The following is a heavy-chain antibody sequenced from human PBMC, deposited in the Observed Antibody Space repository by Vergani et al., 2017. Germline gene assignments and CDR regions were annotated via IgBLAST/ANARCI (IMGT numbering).Heavy chain of an antibody. CDR1: GGTFSSYT. CDR2: IIPILGIA. J-gene: IGHJ3*02. V-gene: IGHV1-69*02. Sequence: QVQLVQSGAEVKKPGSSVKVSCKASGGTFSSYTISWVRQAPGQGLEWMGRIIPILGIANYAQKFQGRVTITATKSTSTAYMELSSVRSEDTAVYYCTITEGYSCGFFNGFDSWGRGTMVTVSS. D-gene: IGHD5-18*01. CDR3: TITEGYSCGFFNGFDS.